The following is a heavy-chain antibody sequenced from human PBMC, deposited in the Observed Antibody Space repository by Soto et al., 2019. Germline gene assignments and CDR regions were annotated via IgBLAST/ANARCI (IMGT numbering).Heavy chain of an antibody. Sequence: SETLSLTCTVSGGSVSSCNYFWSWIRQPPGKGLEWIGYIHSSGSTNYNPSLKSRVTISVDTSRNQFSLKLTSVTAADTAVYYCAILTKPTAVTTAFRGGYGLDVWGQGTTVTVSS. CDR1: GGSVSSCNYF. V-gene: IGHV4-61*01. CDR3: AILTKPTAVTTAFRGGYGLDV. CDR2: IHSSGST. D-gene: IGHD4-17*01. J-gene: IGHJ6*02.